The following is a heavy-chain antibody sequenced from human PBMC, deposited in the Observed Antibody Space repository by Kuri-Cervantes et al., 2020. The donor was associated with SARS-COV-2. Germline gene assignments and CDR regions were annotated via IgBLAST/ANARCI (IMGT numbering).Heavy chain of an antibody. J-gene: IGHJ5*02. CDR3: ARGARITIFGVVIRGRENPCFDP. CDR1: GYTFTGYY. V-gene: IGHV1-2*04. Sequence: ASVKVSCKAPGYTFTGYYMHWVRQAPGQGLEWMGWINPNSGGTNYAQKFQGWVTMTRDTSISTAYMEVSRLTSDDTAVYYCARGARITIFGVVIRGRENPCFDPWGQGTLVTVSS. CDR2: INPNSGGT. D-gene: IGHD3-3*01.